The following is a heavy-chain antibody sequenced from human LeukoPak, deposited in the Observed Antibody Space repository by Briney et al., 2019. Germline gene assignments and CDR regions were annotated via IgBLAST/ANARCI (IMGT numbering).Heavy chain of an antibody. CDR1: GFMFNSFA. J-gene: IGHJ3*02. Sequence: PGGSLRLSCAASGFMFNSFAMYWVRQAPGKGLEWLTVISHDGSIKYYADSVKGRFTISRDNSKNTLYLQMDSLRPEDTALYHCAKVTGQMWLGPRAFDIWGQGTMVTVSS. CDR2: ISHDGSIK. CDR3: AKVTGQMWLGPRAFDI. D-gene: IGHD3-10*01. V-gene: IGHV3-30*18.